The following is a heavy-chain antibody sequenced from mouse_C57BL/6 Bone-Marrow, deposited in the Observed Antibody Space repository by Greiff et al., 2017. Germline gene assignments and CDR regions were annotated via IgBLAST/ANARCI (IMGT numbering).Heavy chain of an antibody. CDR1: GFNIKDYY. CDR3: TTRYSNLYYYAMDY. J-gene: IGHJ4*01. CDR2: IDPEDGDT. D-gene: IGHD2-5*01. Sequence: VHVKQSGAELVRPGASVKLSCTASGFNIKDYYMHWVKQRPEQGLEWIGRIDPEDGDTEYAPKFQGKATMTADTSSNTAYLQLSSLTSEDTAVYYCTTRYSNLYYYAMDYWGQGTSVTVSS. V-gene: IGHV14-1*01.